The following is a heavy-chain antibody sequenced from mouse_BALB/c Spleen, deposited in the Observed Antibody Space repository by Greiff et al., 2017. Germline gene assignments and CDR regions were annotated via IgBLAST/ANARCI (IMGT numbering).Heavy chain of an antibody. J-gene: IGHJ4*01. CDR3: ARGGDYAMDY. Sequence: QVQLQQSGPELVKPGASVKISCKASGYAFSSSWMNWVKQRPGQGLEWIGRIYPGDGDTNYNGKFKGKATLTADKSSSTAYMQLSSLTSVDSAVYFCARGGDYAMDYWGQGTSVTVSS. CDR2: IYPGDGDT. V-gene: IGHV1-82*01. CDR1: GYAFSSSW.